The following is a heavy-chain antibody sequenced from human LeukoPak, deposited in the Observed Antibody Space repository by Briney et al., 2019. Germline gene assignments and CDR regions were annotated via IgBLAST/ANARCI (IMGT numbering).Heavy chain of an antibody. CDR2: ISDSGGRT. CDR1: GITLSNYG. Sequence: GGSLRLSCAVSGITLSNYGMSWVRRAPGKGLEWVAGISDSGGRTNYADSAKGRFTISRDNPKNTLYLQMNSLRAEDTAVYFCAKRGVVIRVILVGFHKETYYFDSWGQGALVTVSS. D-gene: IGHD3-22*01. V-gene: IGHV3-23*01. CDR3: AKRGVVIRVILVGFHKETYYFDS. J-gene: IGHJ4*02.